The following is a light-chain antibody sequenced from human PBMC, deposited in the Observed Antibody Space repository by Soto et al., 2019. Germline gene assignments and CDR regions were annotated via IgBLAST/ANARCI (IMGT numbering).Light chain of an antibody. V-gene: IGKV1-13*02. CDR2: DAS. CDR1: QGISSA. CDR3: KHFYGYPPT. Sequence: AIQLTQSPSSLSASVGDRVTITCRASQGISSALAWYQQKPGKAPKLLINDASNLESGVPSRFRGSVSGTVFPLTISSLQPEVFATYFCKHFYGYPPTSGGGTKVE. J-gene: IGKJ4*01.